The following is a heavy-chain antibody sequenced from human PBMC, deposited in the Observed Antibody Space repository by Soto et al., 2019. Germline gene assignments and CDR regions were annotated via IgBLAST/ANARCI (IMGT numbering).Heavy chain of an antibody. CDR1: RFSFHSYG. J-gene: IGHJ4*02. V-gene: IGHV3-33*01. Sequence: PGGSLKLYCATGRFSFHSYGMRCVDQATGKGLEWVAVIWYDGSNKYYADSVKGRLTISRDNSKNTLYLQMNSLRAEDTAVYYCARSRYSSGWYLFDYWGQGP. CDR2: IWYDGSNK. CDR3: ARSRYSSGWYLFDY. D-gene: IGHD6-19*01.